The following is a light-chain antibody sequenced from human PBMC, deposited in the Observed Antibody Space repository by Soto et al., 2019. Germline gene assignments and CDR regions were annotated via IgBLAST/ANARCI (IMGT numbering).Light chain of an antibody. CDR1: IDDVTAYYR. J-gene: IGLJ1*01. CDR2: DVS. CDR3: SVYTRTSTYV. Sequence: QFVLTQPPSVSGSPGQSVTISCSGTIDDVTAYYRVSWYQQTPGTAPKLMIYDVSNRPSGVPDRFSGSRSGNTASLTISGLQAEDEGDYYCSVYTRTSTYVFGNGTKVTVL. V-gene: IGLV2-18*01.